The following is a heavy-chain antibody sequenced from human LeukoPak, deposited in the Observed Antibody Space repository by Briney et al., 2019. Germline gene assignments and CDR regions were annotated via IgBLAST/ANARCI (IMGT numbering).Heavy chain of an antibody. Sequence: GRSLRLSCAASGFTFSSYGMHWVRQAPGKGLEWLANIKHDGREKYYVDSVKGRFTISRDNAKASVYLHMNSLRVEDTAIYYCARVRFPTDCWGQGTLVTVSS. CDR1: GFTFSSYG. J-gene: IGHJ4*02. V-gene: IGHV3-7*01. CDR2: IKHDGREK. D-gene: IGHD3-16*01. CDR3: ARVRFPTDC.